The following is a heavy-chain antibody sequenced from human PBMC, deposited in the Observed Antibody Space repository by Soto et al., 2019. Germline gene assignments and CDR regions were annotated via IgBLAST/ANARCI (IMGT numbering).Heavy chain of an antibody. CDR2: IYYSGST. CDR1: GGSISSGDYY. V-gene: IGHV4-30-4*01. CDR3: ARDRHYYGSGSYSGWFDT. Sequence: PSETLSLTCTVSGGSISSGDYYWSWIRQPPGKGLEWIGYIYYSGSTYYNPSLKSRVTISVDTSKNQFSLKLSSVTAADTAVYYCARDRHYYGSGSYSGWFDTWGQGTLVTVSS. J-gene: IGHJ5*02. D-gene: IGHD3-10*01.